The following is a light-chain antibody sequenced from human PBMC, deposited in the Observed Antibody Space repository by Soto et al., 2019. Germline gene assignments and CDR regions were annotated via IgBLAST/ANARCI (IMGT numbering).Light chain of an antibody. J-gene: IGKJ1*01. CDR1: QSVSSSY. V-gene: IGKV3-20*01. CDR3: QQYGSSPWT. Sequence: EIVVTQSPGTVSLCPGERATLSCRASQSVSSSYLAWYQQKPGQAPRLLIYGASSRATGIPDRFSGSGSGTDFTLTISRLEPEDFAVYYCQQYGSSPWTFGQGTKVDIK. CDR2: GAS.